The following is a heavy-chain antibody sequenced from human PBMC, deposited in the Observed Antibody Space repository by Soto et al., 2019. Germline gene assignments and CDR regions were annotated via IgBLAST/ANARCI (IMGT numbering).Heavy chain of an antibody. D-gene: IGHD6-6*01. Sequence: QVQLQESGPGLVKPSQTLSLTCTVSGGSISSGDYYWSWIRQPPGKGLEWIGYIYHSGNTYYNPSLKSRVTISVDTSKNQFSLKLSSVTAADTAVYYCARERPDGARLDPWGQGTLVTGSS. J-gene: IGHJ5*02. CDR2: IYHSGNT. CDR3: ARERPDGARLDP. V-gene: IGHV4-30-4*01. CDR1: GGSISSGDYY.